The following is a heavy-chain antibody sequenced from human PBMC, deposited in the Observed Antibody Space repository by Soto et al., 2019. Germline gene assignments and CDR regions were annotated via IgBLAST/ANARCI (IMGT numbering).Heavy chain of an antibody. Sequence: QVQLVQSGAEVKKPGDSVKVSCKASGYTFTSYYMHWVRQAPGQGLEWMGIINPSGGSTSYAQKFQGRVTMTRDTSTSTVYMELSSLRSEDTAVYYCARRSNWNDVYYYYMDVWGKGTTVTVSS. CDR3: ARRSNWNDVYYYYMDV. V-gene: IGHV1-46*03. D-gene: IGHD1-20*01. CDR1: GYTFTSYY. CDR2: INPSGGST. J-gene: IGHJ6*03.